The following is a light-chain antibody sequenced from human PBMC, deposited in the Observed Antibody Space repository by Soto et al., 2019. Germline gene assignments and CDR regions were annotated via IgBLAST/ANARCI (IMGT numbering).Light chain of an antibody. Sequence: DIQMTQSPSSLCASVGDRVTITCQASQDISNYLNWYQQKPGKAPKLLIYDASNLETGVPSRFSGSGSGTDFTFTISSLQPEDIATYYCQQYDNLPRTFGQGTKLEIK. CDR2: DAS. CDR3: QQYDNLPRT. J-gene: IGKJ2*02. V-gene: IGKV1-33*01. CDR1: QDISNY.